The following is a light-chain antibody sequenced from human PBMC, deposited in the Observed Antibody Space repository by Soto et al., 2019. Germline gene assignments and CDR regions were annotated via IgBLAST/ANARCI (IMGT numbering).Light chain of an antibody. J-gene: IGLJ1*01. Sequence: QSALTQPASVSGSPGQSITISCTGTNSELGTYNLVSWYQQHPGKAPKLIICEVNKWPSGVPSRFSGSKSGNTASLTISGLQADDEADYYCCSYAGSVAYVFGTGTKLTVL. CDR1: NSELGTYNL. CDR2: EVN. V-gene: IGLV2-23*02. CDR3: CSYAGSVAYV.